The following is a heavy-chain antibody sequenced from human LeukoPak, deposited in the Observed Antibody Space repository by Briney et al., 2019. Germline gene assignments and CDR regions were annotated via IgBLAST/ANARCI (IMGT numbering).Heavy chain of an antibody. Sequence: GRSLRLSCAASGFTFSNYAMHWVRQAPGKGLEWVAIVSHDGRHQYYAESVKGLFTISRDSSKNTVSLQMNSLRAGDSALYYCGRDPSARVTIDFWGQGTLVTVSS. J-gene: IGHJ4*02. CDR3: GRDPSARVTIDF. CDR2: VSHDGRHQ. CDR1: GFTFSNYA. V-gene: IGHV3-30*04. D-gene: IGHD5-24*01.